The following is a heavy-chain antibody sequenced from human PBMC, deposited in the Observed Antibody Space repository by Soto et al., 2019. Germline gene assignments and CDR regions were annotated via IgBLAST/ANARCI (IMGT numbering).Heavy chain of an antibody. CDR1: GYTFTGYY. CDR2: INPNSGGT. CDR3: ARDFFYSGYEPHEKGHDHDAFDI. V-gene: IGHV1-2*04. Sequence: GASVKVSCKASGYTFTGYYMHWVRQAPGQGLEWMGWINPNSGGTNYAQKFQGWVTMTRDTSISTAYMELSRLRSDDTAVYYCARDFFYSGYEPHEKGHDHDAFDIWGQGTMVTVSS. J-gene: IGHJ3*02. D-gene: IGHD5-12*01.